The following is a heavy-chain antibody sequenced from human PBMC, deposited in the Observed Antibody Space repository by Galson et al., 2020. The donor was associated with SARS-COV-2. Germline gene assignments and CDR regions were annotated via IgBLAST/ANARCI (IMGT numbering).Heavy chain of an antibody. CDR2: IYYSGIT. D-gene: IGHD2-2*01. V-gene: IGHV4-59*01. CDR1: GGSISSYY. Sequence: ETLSLTCTVSGGSISSYYWSWIRQPPGKGLEWIGYIYYSGITNYNPSLKSRVTISVDTSKNQFSLKLSSVTAADTAVYYCARATGYCSSTSCFHDAFDIWGQGTMVTVSS. CDR3: ARATGYCSSTSCFHDAFDI. J-gene: IGHJ3*02.